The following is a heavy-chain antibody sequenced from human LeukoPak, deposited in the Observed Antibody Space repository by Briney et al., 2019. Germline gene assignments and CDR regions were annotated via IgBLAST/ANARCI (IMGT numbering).Heavy chain of an antibody. CDR2: IYYSGST. CDR1: GGSISSGGYY. V-gene: IGHV4-61*08. Sequence: SQTLSLTCTVSGGSISSGGYYWSWIRQPPGKGLEWIGYIYYSGSTNYNPSLKSRVTISVDTSKNQFSLKLSSVTAADTAVYYCARARSSRITIFGVAPEIGFDYWGQGTLVTVSS. D-gene: IGHD3-3*01. J-gene: IGHJ4*02. CDR3: ARARSSRITIFGVAPEIGFDY.